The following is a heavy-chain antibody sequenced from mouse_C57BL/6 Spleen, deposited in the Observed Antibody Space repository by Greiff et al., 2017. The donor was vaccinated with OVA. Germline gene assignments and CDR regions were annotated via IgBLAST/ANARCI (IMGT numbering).Heavy chain of an antibody. CDR1: GYAFTNYL. CDR3: ARDYYGSRDYYAMDY. Sequence: QVQLKESGAELVRPGTSVKVSCKASGYAFTNYLIEWVKQRPGQGLEWIGVINPGSGGTNYNEKFKGKATLTADKSSSTAYMQLSSLTSEDSAVYFCARDYYGSRDYYAMDYWGQGTSVTVSS. V-gene: IGHV1-54*01. CDR2: INPGSGGT. J-gene: IGHJ4*01. D-gene: IGHD1-1*01.